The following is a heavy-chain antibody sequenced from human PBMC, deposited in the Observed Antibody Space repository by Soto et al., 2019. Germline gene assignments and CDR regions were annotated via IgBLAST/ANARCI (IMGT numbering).Heavy chain of an antibody. CDR3: ARDVMTSVTEDY. CDR2: ISYDGSNK. D-gene: IGHD4-17*01. CDR1: GFTFSSFV. V-gene: IGHV3-30-3*01. Sequence: QVQLMESGGGVVQSGMSLRLSCAASGFTFSSFVMHWVRQAPGKGLEGVAMISYDGSNKNYADSVKGRFTISRDNSKNTLYLQMNSLRAEDTAKYFCARDVMTSVTEDYWGQGTLVTVSS. J-gene: IGHJ4*02.